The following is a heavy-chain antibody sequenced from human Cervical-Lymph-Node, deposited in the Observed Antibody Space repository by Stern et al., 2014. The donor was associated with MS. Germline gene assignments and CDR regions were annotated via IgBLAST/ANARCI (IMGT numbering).Heavy chain of an antibody. V-gene: IGHV5-51*03. J-gene: IGHJ4*02. Sequence: EVQLVEYGAEVKKPGESLKISCKGSGYSFPSFWIAGVRQMPGKGLEWMGIIYPGDSDTTYSPSFEGQVTISADRSINTAYLQWSSLKVADTAMYYCARSLVGAKELDYWGQGTPVTVSS. CDR2: IYPGDSDT. CDR3: ARSLVGAKELDY. CDR1: GYSFPSFW. D-gene: IGHD1-26*01.